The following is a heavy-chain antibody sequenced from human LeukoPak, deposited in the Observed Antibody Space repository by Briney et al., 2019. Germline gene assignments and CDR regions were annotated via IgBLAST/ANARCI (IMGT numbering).Heavy chain of an antibody. Sequence: SQTLSLTCAISGDSVSSNSAAWNWNRQSPSRGLEWLGRTYYRSKWYNDYAVSVKSRITINPDTSKNQFSLQLSSVTPEDTAVYYCARVVGYCSGGSCYDNWFDPWGQGTLVTVSS. V-gene: IGHV6-1*01. J-gene: IGHJ5*02. D-gene: IGHD2-15*01. CDR2: TYYRSKWYN. CDR3: ARVVGYCSGGSCYDNWFDP. CDR1: GDSVSSNSAA.